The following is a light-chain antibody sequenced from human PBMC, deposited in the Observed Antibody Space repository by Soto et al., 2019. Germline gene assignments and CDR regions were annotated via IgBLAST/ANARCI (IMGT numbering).Light chain of an antibody. CDR2: GAS. CDR3: QQYGGLPRT. J-gene: IGKJ1*01. V-gene: IGKV3-20*01. CDR1: QSVSSNY. Sequence: EIVLTQSPGTVSLSPGERATLSCRASQSVSSNYLAWYQQKPGQAPRLLIYGASSRATGIPDRFSDSGSGTDFTRNISRLEPEDFAVYYCQQYGGLPRTFGQGTKVEIK.